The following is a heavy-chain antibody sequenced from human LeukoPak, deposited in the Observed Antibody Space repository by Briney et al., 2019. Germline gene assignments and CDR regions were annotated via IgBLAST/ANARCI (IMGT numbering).Heavy chain of an antibody. J-gene: IGHJ3*02. CDR3: ASPHVNLWYYDSSLPDAFDI. D-gene: IGHD3-22*01. V-gene: IGHV1-2*02. CDR2: INPNSGGT. Sequence: ASVKVSCKASGYTFTGYYMHWVRQAPGQGLEWMGWINPNSGGTNYAQKFQGRVTMARDTSISTAYMELSRLRSDDTAVYYCASPHVNLWYYDSSLPDAFDIWGQGTMVTVSS. CDR1: GYTFTGYY.